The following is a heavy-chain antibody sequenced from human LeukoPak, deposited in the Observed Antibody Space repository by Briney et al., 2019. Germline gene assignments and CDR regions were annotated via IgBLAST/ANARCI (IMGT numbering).Heavy chain of an antibody. D-gene: IGHD3-3*01. J-gene: IGHJ4*02. V-gene: IGHV1-2*02. CDR1: GYTFTSYG. CDR2: INPNSGGT. CDR3: ARESGYYFDY. Sequence: GASVKVSCKASGYTFTSYGISWVRQAPGQGLEWMGWINPNSGGTNYAQKFQGRVTMTRDTSISTAYMELSRLRSDDTAVYYCARESGYYFDYWGQGTLVTVSS.